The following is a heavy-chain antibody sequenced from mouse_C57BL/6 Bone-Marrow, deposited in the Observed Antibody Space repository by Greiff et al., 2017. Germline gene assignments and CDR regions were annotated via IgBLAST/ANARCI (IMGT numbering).Heavy chain of an antibody. J-gene: IGHJ1*03. CDR1: GYAFSSSW. CDR3: ARGLYYYGSSFDWYFDG. Sequence: VQLQQSGPELVKPGASVKLSCKASGYAFSSSWMNWVKQRPGKGLEWIGRIYPGAGDTNYNGKFKGKATLTADKSSSTAYMQLSSLTSEDSAVYFGARGLYYYGSSFDWYFDGWGTGTTVTVSS. D-gene: IGHD1-1*01. CDR2: IYPGAGDT. V-gene: IGHV1-82*01.